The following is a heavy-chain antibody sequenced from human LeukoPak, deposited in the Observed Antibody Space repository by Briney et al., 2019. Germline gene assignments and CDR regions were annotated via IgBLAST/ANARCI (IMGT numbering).Heavy chain of an antibody. Sequence: SVKVSCKASGGTFSSYAISWVRQAPGQGLEWMGRIIPILGIANYAQKFQGRATITADKSTSTAYMELSSLRSEDTAVYYCASNIWEYSSSSSGMDVWGQGTTVTVSS. CDR1: GGTFSSYA. CDR2: IIPILGIA. D-gene: IGHD6-6*01. J-gene: IGHJ6*02. CDR3: ASNIWEYSSSSSGMDV. V-gene: IGHV1-69*04.